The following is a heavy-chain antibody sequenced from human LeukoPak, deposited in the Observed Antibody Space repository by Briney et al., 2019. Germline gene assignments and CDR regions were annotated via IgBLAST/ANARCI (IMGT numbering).Heavy chain of an antibody. J-gene: IGHJ4*02. CDR2: FDPEDGET. CDR3: ATETTSGSYPNRLDY. CDR1: GYTLTELS. Sequence: ASVKVSCKVSGYTLTELSMHWVREAPGKGLEWMGGFDPEDGETIYAQKFQGRVTMTEDTSTDAAYMELSSLRSEDTAVYYCATETTSGSYPNRLDYWGQGTLVTVSS. V-gene: IGHV1-24*01. D-gene: IGHD3-10*01.